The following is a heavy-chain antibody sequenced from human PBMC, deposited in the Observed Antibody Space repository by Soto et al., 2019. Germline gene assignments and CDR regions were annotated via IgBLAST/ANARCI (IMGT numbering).Heavy chain of an antibody. Sequence: QLQLQESGPGLVKPSETLSLTCTVSGGSISSSSYYWGWIRQPPGKGLEWIGSIYYSGSTYYNPSLKSRVTISVDTSKNQFSLKLSSVTAADTAVYYCARPMVRGEDYYYYGMDVWGQGTTVTVSS. CDR3: ARPMVRGEDYYYYGMDV. J-gene: IGHJ6*02. CDR1: GGSISSSSYY. D-gene: IGHD3-10*01. V-gene: IGHV4-39*01. CDR2: IYYSGST.